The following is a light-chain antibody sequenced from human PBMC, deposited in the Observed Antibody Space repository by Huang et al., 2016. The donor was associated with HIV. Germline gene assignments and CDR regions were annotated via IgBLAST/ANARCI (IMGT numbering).Light chain of an antibody. J-gene: IGKJ4*01. CDR3: QQRYNWPLT. V-gene: IGKV3-11*01. Sequence: EIVLTQSPATLSLSQGVRATVSCRASQSISTYLAWYQQKPGQAPRLLSYDASHRATGVPPRFSGSGSGAAFTLTSSGLEPEEFAVYYCQQRYNWPLTFGGGTKVEI. CDR1: QSISTY. CDR2: DAS.